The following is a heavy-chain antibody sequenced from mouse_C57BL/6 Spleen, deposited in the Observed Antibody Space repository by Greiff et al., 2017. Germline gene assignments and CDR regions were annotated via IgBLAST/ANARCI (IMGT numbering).Heavy chain of an antibody. J-gene: IGHJ4*01. CDR1: GYTFTDYY. CDR3: ARGGGAMDY. CDR2: INPYNGGT. Sequence: EVQLQQSGPVLVKPGASVKMSCKASGYTFTDYYMNWVKQSHGKSLEWIGVINPYNGGTSYNQKFKGKATLTVAKSSSTAYMELNSLTSADSAVLYCARGGGAMDYWGQGTSVTVSS. V-gene: IGHV1-19*01.